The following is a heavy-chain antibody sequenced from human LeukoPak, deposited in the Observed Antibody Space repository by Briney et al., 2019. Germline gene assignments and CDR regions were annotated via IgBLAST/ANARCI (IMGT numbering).Heavy chain of an antibody. V-gene: IGHV3-23*01. CDR1: GFTFSSYA. CDR2: ISGSGGST. Sequence: PGGSLRLSCAASGFTFSSYAMSWVRQAPGKGLEWVSAISGSGGSTYYADSVNGRFTISRDNSKNTLYLQMNSQRAEDTAVYYCAKDRGSGSYYQERPFDYWGQGTLVTVSS. D-gene: IGHD3-10*01. CDR3: AKDRGSGSYYQERPFDY. J-gene: IGHJ4*02.